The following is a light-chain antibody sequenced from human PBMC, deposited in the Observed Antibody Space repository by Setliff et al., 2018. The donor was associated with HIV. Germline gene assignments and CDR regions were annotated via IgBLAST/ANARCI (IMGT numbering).Light chain of an antibody. V-gene: IGLV2-23*01. CDR2: QAT. CDR1: ISDIGRYNL. J-gene: IGLJ1*01. Sequence: QSALAQHASVSGSPGQSITISFTGTISDIGRYNLVSWYQQYPGKAPKLMIYQATKRPSGVSNRFSGSKSGNTASLTISGLHAEDAADYYCCSNTGSNTYVFGSGTKVTVL. CDR3: CSNTGSNTYV.